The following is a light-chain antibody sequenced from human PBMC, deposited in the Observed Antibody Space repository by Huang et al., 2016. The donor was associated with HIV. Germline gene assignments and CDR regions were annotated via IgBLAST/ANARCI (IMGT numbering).Light chain of an antibody. CDR3: QQYNTCPRT. Sequence: EIVMTQSPATLSVSPGERATLSCRASQSVSSNLAGYQQKPGQAPRLLIYAASTRATGIPARFSGSGSGTEFTLTISSLQSEDVAVYYCQQYNTCPRTFGQGTKVEIK. J-gene: IGKJ1*01. CDR2: AAS. CDR1: QSVSSN. V-gene: IGKV3-15*01.